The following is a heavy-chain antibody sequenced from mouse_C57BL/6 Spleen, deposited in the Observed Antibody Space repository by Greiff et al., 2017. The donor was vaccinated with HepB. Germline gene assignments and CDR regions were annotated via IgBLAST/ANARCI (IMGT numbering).Heavy chain of an antibody. J-gene: IGHJ2*01. Sequence: VQLQQSGAELVRPGASVKLSCTASGFNIKDYYMHWVKQRPEQGLEWIGRIDPEDGDTEYAPKFQGKATMTADTSSNTAYLQLSSLTSEDTAVYYCTTSLITTVVAKSYWGQGTTLTVSS. CDR2: IDPEDGDT. CDR1: GFNIKDYY. D-gene: IGHD1-1*01. CDR3: TTSLITTVVAKSY. V-gene: IGHV14-1*01.